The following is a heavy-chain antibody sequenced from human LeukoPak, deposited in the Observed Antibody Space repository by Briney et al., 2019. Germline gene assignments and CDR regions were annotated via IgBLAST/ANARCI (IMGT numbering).Heavy chain of an antibody. CDR2: ISPTGSTT. V-gene: IGHV3-74*01. J-gene: IGHJ4*02. CDR1: GFSFSGHW. Sequence: GGSLRLSCTASGFSFSGHWMHWARHLPGKGLVWVSRISPTGSTTSYADSVKGRFAVSRDNAKNTLYLQVNNLRAEDTAVYYCARGPNSNWSGLDFWGQGTLLTVSS. D-gene: IGHD6-6*01. CDR3: ARGPNSNWSGLDF.